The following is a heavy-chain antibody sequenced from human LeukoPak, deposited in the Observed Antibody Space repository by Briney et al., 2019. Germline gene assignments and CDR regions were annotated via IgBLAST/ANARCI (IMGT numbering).Heavy chain of an antibody. CDR2: LGGSGSGT. CDR3: AKRGVVIRVILVGFHKEAYYFDS. Sequence: GGSLRLSCAVSGITLSNYGMSWVRQAPGKGLEWVAGLGGSGSGTNYADSVRGRFIISRDNSKNILYLQMNSLTAEDTAVYFCAKRGVVIRVILVGFHKEAYYFDSWGQGALVTVSS. CDR1: GITLSNYG. J-gene: IGHJ4*02. D-gene: IGHD2-21*01. V-gene: IGHV3-23*01.